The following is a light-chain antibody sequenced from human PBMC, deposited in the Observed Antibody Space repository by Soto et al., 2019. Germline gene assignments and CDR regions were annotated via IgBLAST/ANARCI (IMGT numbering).Light chain of an antibody. CDR1: QSISTY. J-gene: IGKJ1*01. CDR3: QQSYSNPT. CDR2: AAS. V-gene: IGKV1-39*01. Sequence: DIQMTQSRSTLSASVGCRFTITCRASQSISTYLNWYQQRPGKAPNLLISAASSLQSGVPARFSGSGSGTHFTLTISSLQPEDFATYSCQQSYSNPTFGQGTRWIS.